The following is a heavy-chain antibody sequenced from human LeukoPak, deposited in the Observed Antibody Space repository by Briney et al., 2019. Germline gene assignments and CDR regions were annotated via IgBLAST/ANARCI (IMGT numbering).Heavy chain of an antibody. D-gene: IGHD1-26*01. J-gene: IGHJ4*02. Sequence: GGSLRLSCAASGFTFSSYDMHWVRQAPGKGLEWVAFIESDGSNKYYAESVKGRFTISRDNSKNTLYLQMNSLRAEDTAVYYCARDRIVGATGFDYWGQGTLVTVSS. CDR2: IESDGSNK. CDR1: GFTFSSYD. V-gene: IGHV3-30*02. CDR3: ARDRIVGATGFDY.